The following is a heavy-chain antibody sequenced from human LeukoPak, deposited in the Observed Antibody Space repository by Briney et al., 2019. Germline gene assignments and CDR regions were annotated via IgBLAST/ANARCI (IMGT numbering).Heavy chain of an antibody. D-gene: IGHD6-13*01. CDR2: INHNGST. CDR1: GFTFSSYA. J-gene: IGHJ4*02. CDR3: ARGNLYSSSWYLDDY. V-gene: IGHV4-34*01. Sequence: GSLRLSCAASGFTFSSYAMSWVRQPPGKGLEWIGEINHNGSTNYNPSLKSRVTISVDTSKNQFSLKLSSVTAADTAVYYCARGNLYSSSWYLDDYWGQGTLVTVSS.